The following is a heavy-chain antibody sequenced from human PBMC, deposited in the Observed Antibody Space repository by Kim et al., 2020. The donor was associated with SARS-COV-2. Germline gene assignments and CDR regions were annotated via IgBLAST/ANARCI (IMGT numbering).Heavy chain of an antibody. CDR2: ISSSSSTI. D-gene: IGHD1-26*01. V-gene: IGHV3-48*04. CDR3: ARGWERTQPYYYYGMDV. Sequence: GGSLRLSCAASGFTFSSYSMNWVRQAPGKGLEWVSYISSSSSTIYYADSVKGRFTISRDNAKNSLYLQMNSLRAEDTAVYYCARGWERTQPYYYYGMDVWGQGTTVTVSS. CDR1: GFTFSSYS. J-gene: IGHJ6*02.